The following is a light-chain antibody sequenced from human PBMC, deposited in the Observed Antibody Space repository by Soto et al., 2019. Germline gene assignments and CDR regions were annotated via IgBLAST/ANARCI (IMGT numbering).Light chain of an antibody. J-gene: IGLJ1*01. CDR2: DVS. CDR3: CSFAGSSYV. Sequence: QSVLTQPASVSGSPGQSITISCTGTSSDVGGYNHVSWYQQHPGKAPKLMIYDVSNRPSGVSNRFSGSKSDNTASLTISGLQAEDEAEYYCCSFAGSSYVFGTGTKVTVL. V-gene: IGLV2-23*02. CDR1: SSDVGGYNH.